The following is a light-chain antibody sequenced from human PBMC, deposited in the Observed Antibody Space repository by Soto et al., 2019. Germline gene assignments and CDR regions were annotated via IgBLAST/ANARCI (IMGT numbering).Light chain of an antibody. CDR1: QSVSSY. CDR2: DAS. V-gene: IGKV3-11*01. CDR3: QQYVRSPWT. J-gene: IGKJ1*01. Sequence: EIVLTQSPATLSLSPGERATLSCRASQSVSSYLAWYQQKPGQAPRLLIYDASNRATGIPARFSGSGSGTDFTLTIRRLEPEDFAVYYCQQYVRSPWTFGQGTKVEIK.